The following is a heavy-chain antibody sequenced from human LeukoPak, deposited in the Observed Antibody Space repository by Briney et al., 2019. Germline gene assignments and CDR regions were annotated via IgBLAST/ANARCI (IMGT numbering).Heavy chain of an antibody. CDR2: IYHSGST. CDR1: GGSISSYY. D-gene: IGHD3-16*02. J-gene: IGHJ4*02. Sequence: SETLSLTCTVSGGSISSYYWSWIRQPPGKGLEWIGYIYHSGSTNYNPSLKSRVTISVDTSKNQFSLKLSSVTAADTAVYYCASVTFGGVIVDYWGQGTLVTVSS. CDR3: ASVTFGGVIVDY. V-gene: IGHV4-59*01.